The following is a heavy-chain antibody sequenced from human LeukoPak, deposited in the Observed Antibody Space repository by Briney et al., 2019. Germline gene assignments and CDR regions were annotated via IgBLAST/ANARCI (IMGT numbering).Heavy chain of an antibody. CDR3: ATSKRGRHYGGPSSVFDN. Sequence: SVKVSCKASGGTFSSETYSWLRQAPGQGLEWMGGLMPLFDKSNYAQKFQGRVTITADQSANTAYMELISLTSADTAVYYCATSKRGRHYGGPSSVFDNWGQGAQVTVSS. CDR2: LMPLFDKS. V-gene: IGHV1-69*13. D-gene: IGHD2-21*01. CDR1: GGTFSSET. J-gene: IGHJ4*02.